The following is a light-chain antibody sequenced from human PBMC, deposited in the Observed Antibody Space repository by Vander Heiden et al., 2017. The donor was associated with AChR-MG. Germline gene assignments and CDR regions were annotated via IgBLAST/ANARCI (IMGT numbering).Light chain of an antibody. Sequence: DIVRTQSPLSLPVTPGEPASISCRSSQSLLHSNGYNYLDWYLQKPGQSPQLLVYLGSNRASGVPDRFSGSGSGTDFTLKISRVEAEDVGVYYCMQALQTPYTFGQGTKLDIK. J-gene: IGKJ2*01. CDR2: LGS. CDR1: QSLLHSNGYNY. V-gene: IGKV2-28*01. CDR3: MQALQTPYT.